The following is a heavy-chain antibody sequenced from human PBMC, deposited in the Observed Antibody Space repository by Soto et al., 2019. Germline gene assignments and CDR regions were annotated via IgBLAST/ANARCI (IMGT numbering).Heavy chain of an antibody. CDR2: IYYSGDT. V-gene: IGHV4-39*01. D-gene: IGHD6-13*01. CDR1: GGSISSRNYY. Sequence: QLQLQESGPGLVKPSETLSLTCTVSGGSISSRNYYWAWVRQPPGKGLEWIGNIYYSGDTYYRPSLRSRLTISVDTSMNQFSLKLSSLTAADTAMYYCASLQVPGNFDYWGQGNLVTVSS. J-gene: IGHJ4*02. CDR3: ASLQVPGNFDY.